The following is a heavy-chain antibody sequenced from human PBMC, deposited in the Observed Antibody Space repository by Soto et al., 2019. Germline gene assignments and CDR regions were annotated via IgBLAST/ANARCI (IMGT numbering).Heavy chain of an antibody. CDR3: AGSAYSSGWYYFHH. CDR2: IHDSGST. Sequence: PSETLSLTCTVSGGSVSGGRDYWTWIRQPPGKGLEWMGYIHDSGSTNYNPSLKSRVTMSLDTSKNQFSLKLRSVTAADTAVYYCAGSAYSSGWYYFHHWGQGTLVTVS. CDR1: GGSVSGGRDY. J-gene: IGHJ4*02. D-gene: IGHD6-19*01. V-gene: IGHV4-61*01.